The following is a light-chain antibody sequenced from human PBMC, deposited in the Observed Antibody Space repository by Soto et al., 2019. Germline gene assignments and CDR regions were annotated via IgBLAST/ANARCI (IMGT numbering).Light chain of an antibody. CDR1: ESISRDY. CDR2: AAS. CDR3: QQSFRARS. J-gene: IGKJ1*01. Sequence: EIVLTQSPGTLSLSPGQRATLSCRASESISRDYLAWYQQKPGKAPELLIYAASTLQTGVPSRFSGSGSGTEFTLSINSLQPEDFATYYCQQSFRARSFGQGTRVQF. V-gene: IGKV3-20*01.